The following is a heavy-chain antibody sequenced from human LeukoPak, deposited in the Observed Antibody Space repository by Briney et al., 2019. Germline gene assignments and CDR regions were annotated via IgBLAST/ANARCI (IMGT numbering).Heavy chain of an antibody. J-gene: IGHJ4*02. CDR3: AREEQQLGYFDY. CDR1: GFTFDDYA. V-gene: IGHV3-9*01. CDR2: ISWNSGSI. Sequence: GRSLRLSCAASGFTFDDYAMHWVRQAPGKGLEWVSGISWNSGSIGYADSVKGRFTISRDNSKNTLYLQMNSLRAEDTAVYYCAREEQQLGYFDYWGQGTLVTVSS. D-gene: IGHD6-13*01.